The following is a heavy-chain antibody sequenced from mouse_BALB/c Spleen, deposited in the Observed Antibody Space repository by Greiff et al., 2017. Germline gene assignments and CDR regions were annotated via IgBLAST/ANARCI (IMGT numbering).Heavy chain of an antibody. CDR1: GFNIKDTY. CDR3: ARYYGSSPWFAY. CDR2: IDPANGNT. D-gene: IGHD1-1*01. Sequence: VQLKESGAELVKPGASVKLSCTASGFNIKDTYMHWVKQRPEQGLEWIGRIDPANGNTKYDPKFQGKATITADTSSNTAYLQLSSLTSEDTAVYYCARYYGSSPWFAYWGQGTLVTGSA. J-gene: IGHJ3*01. V-gene: IGHV14-3*02.